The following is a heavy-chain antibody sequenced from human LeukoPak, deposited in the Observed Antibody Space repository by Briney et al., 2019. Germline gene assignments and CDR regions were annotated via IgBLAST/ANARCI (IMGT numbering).Heavy chain of an antibody. CDR2: IYYSGRT. J-gene: IGHJ6*02. V-gene: IGHV4-59*01. Sequence: SETLSLTCTVSGYSISGNYWSWIRQPPGKGLEWIGYIYYSGRTNYNPSLKSRVTISEDTSKNQFSLRLTSVTAADTAVYYCARTTPYYYYAMDVWGQGTTVTVSS. CDR1: GYSISGNY. CDR3: ARTTPYYYYAMDV. D-gene: IGHD4-17*01.